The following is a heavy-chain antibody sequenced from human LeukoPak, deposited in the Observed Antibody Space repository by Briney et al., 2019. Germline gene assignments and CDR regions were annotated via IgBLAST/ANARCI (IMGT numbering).Heavy chain of an antibody. CDR2: INHSGST. CDR3: ARGSGSERGTTVTTEYYFDY. D-gene: IGHD4-17*01. J-gene: IGHJ4*02. Sequence: SETLSLTCAVYGGSFSGYYWSWIRQPPGKGLEWIGEINHSGSTNYNPSLKSRVTISVDTSKNQFSLKLSSVTAADTAVYYCARGSGSERGTTVTTEYYFDYWGQGALVTVSS. CDR1: GGSFSGYY. V-gene: IGHV4-34*01.